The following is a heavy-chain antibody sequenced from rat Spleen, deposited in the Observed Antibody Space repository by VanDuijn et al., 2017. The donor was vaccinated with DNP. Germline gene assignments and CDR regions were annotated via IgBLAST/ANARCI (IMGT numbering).Heavy chain of an antibody. J-gene: IGHJ2*01. CDR3: ARHELGRFDY. CDR2: ISYDGSAT. Sequence: EVQLVESGGGLVQPGRSLKLSCAASGFTFSDSFVAWVRQAPKKGLEWVASISYDGSATYYGDSVKGRFTISRDNAKSALYLQMDSLRSEETATYYCARHELGRFDYWGQGVMVTVSS. V-gene: IGHV5-22*01. D-gene: IGHD5-1*01. CDR1: GFTFSDSF.